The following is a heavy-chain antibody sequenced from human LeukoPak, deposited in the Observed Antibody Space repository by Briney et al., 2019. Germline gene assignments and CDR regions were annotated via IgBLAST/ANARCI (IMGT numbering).Heavy chain of an antibody. D-gene: IGHD2-15*01. J-gene: IGHJ4*02. CDR3: AGHGGLAFDY. CDR2: IYYSGST. CDR1: GGSISSYY. V-gene: IGHV4-59*01. Sequence: PSETLSLTCTVSGGSISSYYWSWIRQPPGKGPEWIGYIYYSGSTNYNPSLKSRVTISVDTSKNQFSLKLSSVTAADTAVYYCAGHGGLAFDYWGQGTLVAVSS.